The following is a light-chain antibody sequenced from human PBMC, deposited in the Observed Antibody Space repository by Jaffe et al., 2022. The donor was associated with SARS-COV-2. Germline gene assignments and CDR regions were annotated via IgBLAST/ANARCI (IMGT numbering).Light chain of an antibody. Sequence: QSVLTQPPSVSAAPGQKVTISCSGGDSNIGNNFVSWYQQLPGTAPKLLIYENSMRPSGIPDRFSGSKSATSATLGITGLQTGDEADYYCGTWDSSLSAGVFGGGTKLTVL. CDR2: ENS. J-gene: IGLJ3*02. CDR3: GTWDSSLSAGV. CDR1: DSNIGNNF. V-gene: IGLV1-51*02.